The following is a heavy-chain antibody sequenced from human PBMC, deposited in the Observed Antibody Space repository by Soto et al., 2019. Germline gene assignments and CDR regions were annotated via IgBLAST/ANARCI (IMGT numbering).Heavy chain of an antibody. V-gene: IGHV3-11*01. CDR3: ANAKIPTWSHMDV. CDR1: GFTFSDYY. CDR2: ISSSGSTI. Sequence: PGGSLRLSCAASGFTFSDYYMSWIRQAPGKGLEWVSYISSSGSTIYYADSVKGRFTISRDNAKNSLYLQMNSLRAEDTAVYYCANAKIPTWSHMDVWGKGTTVTVSS. D-gene: IGHD2-15*01. J-gene: IGHJ6*03.